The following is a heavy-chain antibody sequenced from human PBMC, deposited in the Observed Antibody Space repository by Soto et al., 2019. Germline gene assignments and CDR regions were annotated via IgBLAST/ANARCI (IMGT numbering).Heavy chain of an antibody. CDR3: ARHRGYYDERWRCFDY. Sequence: GESLKISCKGSGYTCSSFTNYWISWVRQMPGKGLEWMGRIDPTDSYTHYSPSFQGHVSISVDKSITTAYLHWSSLKASDSAIYYCARHRGYYDERWRCFDYWRQGTLVTVSS. D-gene: IGHD3-22*01. V-gene: IGHV5-10-1*01. CDR1: GYTCSSFTNYW. CDR2: IDPTDSYT. J-gene: IGHJ4*02.